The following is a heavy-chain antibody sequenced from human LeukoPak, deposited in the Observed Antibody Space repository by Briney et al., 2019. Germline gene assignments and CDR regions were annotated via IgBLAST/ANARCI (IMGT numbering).Heavy chain of an antibody. J-gene: IGHJ5*02. D-gene: IGHD3-10*01. V-gene: IGHV4-59*01. CDR1: GGSISNYF. Sequence: MASETLSLTCTVSGGSISNYFWSWLRQPPGKGLEWIGYILDSETTNYNPSLRSRVIMSVDTSKNQFSLNLTSVTAADTAVYYCARDGEGIRGGPFDPWGQGILVTVSS. CDR2: ILDSETT. CDR3: ARDGEGIRGGPFDP.